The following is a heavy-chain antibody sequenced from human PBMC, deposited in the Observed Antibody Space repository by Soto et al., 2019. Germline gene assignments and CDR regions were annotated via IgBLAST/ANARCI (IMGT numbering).Heavy chain of an antibody. CDR1: GFTFSNAW. V-gene: IGHV3-15*01. CDR2: IKSKTDGATT. CDR3: ATDAYYDTSGYWF. D-gene: IGHD3-22*01. Sequence: GGSLRLSCAASGFTFSNAWMSWVRQAPGKGLEWVGRIKSKTDGATTDYAAPVKGRFTISRDDSKDTLYLQINSLKTEDTAVYYCATDAYYDTSGYWFWGQGTLVTVSS. J-gene: IGHJ4*02.